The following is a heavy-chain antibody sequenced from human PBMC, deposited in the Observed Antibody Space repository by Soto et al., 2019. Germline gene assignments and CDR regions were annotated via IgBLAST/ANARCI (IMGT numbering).Heavy chain of an antibody. CDR2: ISAYNGNT. Sequence: GASVKVSCKASGYTFTSYGISWVRQAPGQGLEWMGWISAYNGNTNYAQKLQGRVTMTTDTSTSTAYMELRSLRSDDTAVYYCARQLYCSSTSCPKPHYYYYGMDVWGQGTTVTVSS. J-gene: IGHJ6*02. CDR1: GYTFTSYG. CDR3: ARQLYCSSTSCPKPHYYYYGMDV. V-gene: IGHV1-18*01. D-gene: IGHD2-2*01.